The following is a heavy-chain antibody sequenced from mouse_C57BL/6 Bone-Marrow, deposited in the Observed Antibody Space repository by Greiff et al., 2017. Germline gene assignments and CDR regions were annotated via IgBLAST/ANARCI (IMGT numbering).Heavy chain of an antibody. J-gene: IGHJ1*03. V-gene: IGHV1-74*01. Sequence: QVQLKQPGAELVKPGASVKVSCKASGYTFTSYWMHWVKQRPGQGLEWIGRIHPSDSDTNYNQRFKGKATLTVDKSSSTAYMQLSSLTSEDSAVYYCAIAGWLLRGYFDVWGTGTTVTVSS. CDR3: AIAGWLLRGYFDV. D-gene: IGHD2-3*01. CDR2: IHPSDSDT. CDR1: GYTFTSYW.